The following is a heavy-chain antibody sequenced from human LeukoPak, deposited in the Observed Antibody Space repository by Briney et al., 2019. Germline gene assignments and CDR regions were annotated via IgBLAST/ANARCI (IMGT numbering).Heavy chain of an antibody. CDR3: ARAGSDFWSGYYGLDPFDY. V-gene: IGHV4-61*02. D-gene: IGHD3-3*01. CDR2: IYTSGST. Sequence: SQTLSLTCTASGGSISSGSYYWSWIRQPAGKGLEWIVRIYTSGSTNYNPYLKSRVTISVDTSKNQFSLKLSSVTAADTAVYYCARAGSDFWSGYYGLDPFDYWGQGTLVTVSS. J-gene: IGHJ4*02. CDR1: GGSISSGSYY.